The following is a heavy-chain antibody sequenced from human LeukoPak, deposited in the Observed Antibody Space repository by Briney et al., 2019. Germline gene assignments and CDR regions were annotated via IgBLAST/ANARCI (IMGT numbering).Heavy chain of an antibody. D-gene: IGHD3-3*01. CDR1: GYSISSGYY. CDR3: ARSPGRGYDFWSGYFSDAFDI. CDR2: IYHSGST. V-gene: IGHV4-38-2*02. Sequence: PSETLSLTCTVSGYSISSGYYWGWILQPPGKGLEWIGSIYHSGSTYYNPSLKSRVTISVDTSKNQFSLKLSSVTAADTAVYYCARSPGRGYDFWSGYFSDAFDIWGQGTMVTVSS. J-gene: IGHJ3*02.